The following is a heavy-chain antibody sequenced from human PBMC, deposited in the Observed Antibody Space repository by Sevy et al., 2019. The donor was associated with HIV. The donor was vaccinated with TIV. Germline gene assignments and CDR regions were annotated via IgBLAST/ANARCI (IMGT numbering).Heavy chain of an antibody. CDR1: GFTFSSYA. CDR3: ARDSFRVGATRGPDAFDI. J-gene: IGHJ3*02. D-gene: IGHD1-26*01. Sequence: GGSLRLSCAASGFTFSSYAMHWVRQAPGKGLEWVAVISYDGSNKYYADSVKGRFTISRDNSKNTLYLQMNSLRADDTAVYYCARDSFRVGATRGPDAFDIWGQGTMVTVSS. CDR2: ISYDGSNK. V-gene: IGHV3-30-3*01.